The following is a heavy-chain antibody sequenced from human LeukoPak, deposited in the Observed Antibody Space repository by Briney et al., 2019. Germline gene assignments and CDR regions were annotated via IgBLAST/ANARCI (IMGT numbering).Heavy chain of an antibody. CDR3: ASRYCSGGSCYSYFHY. D-gene: IGHD2-15*01. CDR1: GFTFSGYV. CDR2: IRFDASNK. Sequence: GGSLRLSCAASGFTFSGYVMHWVRQAPGKGLEWVAFIRFDASNKYYADSVKGRFTISRDNSKNTLYLQMSSLRPEDTAVYYCASRYCSGGSCYSYFHYWGQGTVVTVSS. V-gene: IGHV3-30*02. J-gene: IGHJ1*01.